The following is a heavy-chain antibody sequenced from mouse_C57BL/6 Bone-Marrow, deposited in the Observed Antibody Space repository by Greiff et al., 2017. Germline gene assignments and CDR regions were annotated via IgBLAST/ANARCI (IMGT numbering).Heavy chain of an antibody. CDR1: GYTFTSYW. V-gene: IGHV1-69*01. CDR3: ARGFYYGNFLFDY. Sequence: VQLQQPGAELVMPGASVKLSCKASGYTFTSYWMHWVKQRPGQGLEWIGEIDPSDSYTNYNQKFQGKSTLTGDKSSSTAYMQLSSLTSEDSAVYYGARGFYYGNFLFDYWGQGTTLTVSS. J-gene: IGHJ2*01. CDR2: IDPSDSYT. D-gene: IGHD2-1*01.